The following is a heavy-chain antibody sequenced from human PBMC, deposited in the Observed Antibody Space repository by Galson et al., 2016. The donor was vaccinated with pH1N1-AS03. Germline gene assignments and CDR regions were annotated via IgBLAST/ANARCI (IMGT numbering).Heavy chain of an antibody. J-gene: IGHJ6*02. CDR3: ARLARGPWNLVV. Sequence: SETLSLTCTVSGASISTYYWSWIRQPPGKGLAWIGYLYYSGSTQYNRSLKSRVTISADTSKIQFSLELNSVTAAATAVYYCARLARGPWNLVVWGQGTTVTVSS. V-gene: IGHV4-59*08. CDR1: GASISTYY. CDR2: LYYSGST. D-gene: IGHD1-7*01.